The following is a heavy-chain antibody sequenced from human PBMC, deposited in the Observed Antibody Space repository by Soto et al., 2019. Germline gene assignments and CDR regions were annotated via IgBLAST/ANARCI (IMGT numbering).Heavy chain of an antibody. V-gene: IGHV1-69*06. Sequence: QVQLVQSGAEVKKPGSSVKVSCKASGGTFSSYAISWVRQAPGQGLEWMGGIIPIFGTANYAQKFQGRVTITADKSTSTAYRELGSLRSEDTAVYYCALRARAEVVIRYFDSWGQGTLVTVSS. CDR2: IIPIFGTA. CDR1: GGTFSSYA. J-gene: IGHJ4*02. D-gene: IGHD3-22*01. CDR3: ALRARAEVVIRYFDS.